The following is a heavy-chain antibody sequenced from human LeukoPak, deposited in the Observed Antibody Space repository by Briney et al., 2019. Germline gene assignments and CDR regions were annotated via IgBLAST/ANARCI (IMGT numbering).Heavy chain of an antibody. Sequence: PSETLSLTCTVSGGSISSSSYYWGWIRQPPGKGLEWIGSIYYSGSTYYNPSLKSRVTISVDTSKNQFSLKLSSVTAADTAVYYCARGRDGSGYDYGDLDYWGQGTLVTVSS. CDR2: IYYSGST. J-gene: IGHJ4*02. D-gene: IGHD5-12*01. CDR3: ARGRDGSGYDYGDLDY. V-gene: IGHV4-39*07. CDR1: GGSISSSSYY.